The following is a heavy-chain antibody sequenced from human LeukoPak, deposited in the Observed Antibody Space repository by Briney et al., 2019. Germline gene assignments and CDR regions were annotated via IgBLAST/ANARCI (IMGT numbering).Heavy chain of an antibody. J-gene: IGHJ4*02. Sequence: GGSLRLSCAASGFTFSSYAMSWVRQAPGKGLEWVSAISGSGGSTYYADSVKGRFTISRDNSKNTLYLQMNSLRAEDTAVYYCARDLRSGYGLSGSIDYWGQGTLVTVSS. CDR3: ARDLRSGYGLSGSIDY. V-gene: IGHV3-23*01. D-gene: IGHD5-12*01. CDR2: ISGSGGST. CDR1: GFTFSSYA.